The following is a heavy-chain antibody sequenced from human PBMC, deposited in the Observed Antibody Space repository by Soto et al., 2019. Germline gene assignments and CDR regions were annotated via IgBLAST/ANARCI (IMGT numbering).Heavy chain of an antibody. V-gene: IGHV3-23*01. CDR3: XXXXXXXXXXPTHDH. Sequence: EVQLWESGGGLVQPGGSLRLSCAVSGFTFRSSPMSWVRRAPGKGLEWVSGINGGDDSKHYAESVRGRFTIIRDNSKXXXXXXXXXXXXXXXXXXXXXXXXXXXXXXPTHDHWGQGTQVTVSS. J-gene: IGHJ4*02. CDR1: GFTFRSSP. CDR2: INGGDDSK.